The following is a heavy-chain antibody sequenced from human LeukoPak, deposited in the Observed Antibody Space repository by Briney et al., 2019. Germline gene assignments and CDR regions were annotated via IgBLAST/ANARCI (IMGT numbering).Heavy chain of an antibody. CDR3: ATRSESPYPTPFDY. D-gene: IGHD2-15*01. Sequence: PGRSLRPSCAASGFTFSSYAMSWVRQAPGKGLEWVSAISGSGGSTYYADSVKGRFTISRDNSKNTLYLQMNSLRAEDTAVYYCATRSESPYPTPFDYWGQGTLVTVSS. CDR1: GFTFSSYA. J-gene: IGHJ4*02. CDR2: ISGSGGST. V-gene: IGHV3-23*01.